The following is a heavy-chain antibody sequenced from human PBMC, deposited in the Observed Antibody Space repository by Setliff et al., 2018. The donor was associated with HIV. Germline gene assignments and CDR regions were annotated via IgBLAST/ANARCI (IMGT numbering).Heavy chain of an antibody. V-gene: IGHV3-7*01. J-gene: IGHJ3*01. Sequence: GESLKLSCAASGYTFSSYWMAWVRQCPGKGLEWVANIQQHGSEIHYVASVEGRFTISRDNAKNSLYLQMNSLRAEDTAVYDCARSHYDSRGYYYRGDAFDLWGLGTMVTVSS. CDR1: GYTFSSYW. CDR3: ARSHYDSRGYYYRGDAFDL. CDR2: IQQHGSEI. D-gene: IGHD3-22*01.